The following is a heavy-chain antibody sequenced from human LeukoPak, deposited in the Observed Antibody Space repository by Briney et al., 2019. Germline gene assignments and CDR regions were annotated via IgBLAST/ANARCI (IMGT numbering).Heavy chain of an antibody. CDR1: GFTFRNYW. V-gene: IGHV3-74*01. CDR3: ARVVGDFWSGYSFDS. D-gene: IGHD3-3*01. Sequence: GGSLRLSCAVSGFTFRNYWMHWVRQAPGKGLVWVSRIDSDESNRNYADSVKGRFTISRDNAKNTLYLQMNSLRAEDTAVYYCARVVGDFWSGYSFDSWGQGTLVTVSS. CDR2: IDSDESNR. J-gene: IGHJ4*02.